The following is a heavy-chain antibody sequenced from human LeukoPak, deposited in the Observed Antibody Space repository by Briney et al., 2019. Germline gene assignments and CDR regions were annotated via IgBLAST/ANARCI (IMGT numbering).Heavy chain of an antibody. CDR1: GGTFSSYA. J-gene: IGHJ5*02. Sequence: SVKVSCKASGGTFSSYAISWVRHAPGQGLEWMGRIIPIFGTANYAQKFQGRVTITTDESTSTAYMELSSLRSEDTAVSYCARGLNDILTGYSRVNNWFDPWGQGTLVTVSS. D-gene: IGHD3-9*01. V-gene: IGHV1-69*05. CDR2: IIPIFGTA. CDR3: ARGLNDILTGYSRVNNWFDP.